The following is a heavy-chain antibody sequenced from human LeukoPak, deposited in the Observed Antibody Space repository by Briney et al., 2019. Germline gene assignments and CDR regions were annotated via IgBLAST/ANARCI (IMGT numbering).Heavy chain of an antibody. CDR3: ARVSSGWYYFDY. V-gene: IGHV3-30*04. CDR2: ISYDGSNK. Sequence: GGSLRLSCAASGFTFSSYAMHWVRQAPGKGLEWVAVISYDGSNKYYADSVKGRFTISRDNSKNTLYLQMNSLRAEDMAVYYWARVSSGWYYFDYWGQGTLVTVSS. D-gene: IGHD6-19*01. CDR1: GFTFSSYA. J-gene: IGHJ4*02.